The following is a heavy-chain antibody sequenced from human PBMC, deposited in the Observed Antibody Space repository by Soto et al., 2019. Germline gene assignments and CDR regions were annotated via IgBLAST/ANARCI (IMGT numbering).Heavy chain of an antibody. CDR1: GFTFSSYA. D-gene: IGHD6-19*01. V-gene: IGHV3-30-3*01. Sequence: QVQLVESGGGVVQPGRSLRLSCAASGFTFSSYAMHWVRQAPGKGLEWVAVISYDGSNKYYADSVKGRFTISRDNSKNTLYLQMNSLGAEDTAVYYCARDPTGPGSGRLMDVWGQGTTVTVSS. CDR3: ARDPTGPGSGRLMDV. J-gene: IGHJ6*02. CDR2: ISYDGSNK.